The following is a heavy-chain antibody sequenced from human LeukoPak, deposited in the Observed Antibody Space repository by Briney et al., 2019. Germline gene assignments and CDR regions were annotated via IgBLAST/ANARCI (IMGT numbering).Heavy chain of an antibody. V-gene: IGHV3-30*03. CDR1: GFTLSSHD. CDR2: ISYDGSNK. D-gene: IGHD2-2*03. CDR3: PAGYCSSNSCPPLFEY. J-gene: IGHJ4*02. Sequence: GVTLRLSCAVSGFTLSSHDTHWVRQAPGKGLEWVAVISYDGSNKYYADPVTSRFTISSHHYKETLYLQMNTLRAEATAVYYCPAGYCSSNSCPPLFEYWGQGALVTVSS.